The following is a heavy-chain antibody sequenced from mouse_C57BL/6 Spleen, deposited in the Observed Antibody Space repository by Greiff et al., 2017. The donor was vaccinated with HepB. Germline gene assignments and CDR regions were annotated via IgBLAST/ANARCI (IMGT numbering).Heavy chain of an antibody. CDR1: GYSFTDYN. J-gene: IGHJ3*01. CDR3: ARCLCYGSSLFAY. Sequence: VQLKESGPELVKPGASVKISCKASGYSFTDYNMNWVKQSNGKSLKWIGVINPKYGTTSYNQKFKGKAKLTVDKSSSTAYMQLNSLPSEDYAVYYCARCLCYGSSLFAYWGQGTLVTVSA. V-gene: IGHV1-39*01. D-gene: IGHD1-1*01. CDR2: INPKYGTT.